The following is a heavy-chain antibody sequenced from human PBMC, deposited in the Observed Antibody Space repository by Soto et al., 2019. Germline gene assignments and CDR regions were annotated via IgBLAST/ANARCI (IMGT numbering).Heavy chain of an antibody. CDR1: GFTFDDYA. Sequence: GGSLRLSCVASGFTFDDYAMHWVRQAPGKGLEWVSGISWNGVSIGYADSVKGRFTISRDNAKNSLYLQMTSLRVEDTSLYYCAKDSALPYSYYYGMDVWGQGTTVTVSS. J-gene: IGHJ6*02. CDR3: AKDSALPYSYYYGMDV. V-gene: IGHV3-9*01. D-gene: IGHD3-9*01. CDR2: ISWNGVSI.